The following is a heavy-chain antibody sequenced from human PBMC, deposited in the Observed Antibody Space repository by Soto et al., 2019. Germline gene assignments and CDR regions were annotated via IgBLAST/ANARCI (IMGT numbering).Heavy chain of an antibody. D-gene: IGHD6-13*01. Sequence: QVQLVQSGAEVKKPGSSVKVSCKASGGTFNSYTITWVRQAPGQGLEWMGGIIPIFGTANYAQRFQGRVTITADESTSTAYMELSSLRSEDTAVYYCARDKYSSSWYATFDYWGQGTLVTVSS. V-gene: IGHV1-69*01. CDR3: ARDKYSSSWYATFDY. CDR2: IIPIFGTA. J-gene: IGHJ4*02. CDR1: GGTFNSYT.